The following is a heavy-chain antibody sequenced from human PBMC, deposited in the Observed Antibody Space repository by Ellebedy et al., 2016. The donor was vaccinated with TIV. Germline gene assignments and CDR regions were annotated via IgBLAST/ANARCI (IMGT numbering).Heavy chain of an antibody. CDR2: IFGTA. V-gene: IGHV1-69*01. J-gene: IGHJ5*02. D-gene: IGHD3-10*01. CDR3: ARDFLRAPDGSESDNNWFDP. Sequence: IFGTANYAQKFQDRVTITADESTRTAYMELSSLRSEDTAVYYCARDFLRAPDGSESDNNWFDPWGQGTLVTVSS.